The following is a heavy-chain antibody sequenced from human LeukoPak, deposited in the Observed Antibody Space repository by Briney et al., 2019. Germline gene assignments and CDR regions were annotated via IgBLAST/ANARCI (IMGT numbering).Heavy chain of an antibody. CDR2: TSDDGKKK. CDR3: ARAAAETGAFRDNWFDP. J-gene: IGHJ5*02. V-gene: IGHV3-30*04. D-gene: IGHD6-13*01. CDR1: GFTFGSYA. Sequence: PAGSLRLSCAASGFTFGSYAMSWARQAPGKGLEWVAVTSDDGKKKIYADSVKGRFTISRDNSKNTLYLQMSSLRAEDTALYYCARAAAETGAFRDNWFDPWGQGTLVTVSS.